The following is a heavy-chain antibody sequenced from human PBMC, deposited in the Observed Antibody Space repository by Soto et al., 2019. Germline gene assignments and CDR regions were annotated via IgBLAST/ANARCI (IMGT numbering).Heavy chain of an antibody. CDR1: GYTFTHYG. CDR3: ARDLDDGGKYWDLDL. J-gene: IGHJ2*01. D-gene: IGHD1-26*01. Sequence: QAQLVQSGAEVKKPGASVRVSCKASGYTFTHYGVTWVRQAPGQGLEWMGWINTYNGDTNYAPELQGRLTMTTDTSTSTAYVELRSLRSDDTAVYYCARDLDDGGKYWDLDLWGRGTLVTVSS. CDR2: INTYNGDT. V-gene: IGHV1-18*01.